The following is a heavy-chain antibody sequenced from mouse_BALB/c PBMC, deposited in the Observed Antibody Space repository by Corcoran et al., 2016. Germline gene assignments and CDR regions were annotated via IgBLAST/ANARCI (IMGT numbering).Heavy chain of an antibody. D-gene: IGHD2-1*01. Sequence: EVQLLETGGGLVQPGGSRGLSCEGSGFTFSGFWMSWVRQTPGKTLEWIGDINSDGSAINYAPSIKDRFTIFRDNDKSTLYMQMSNVRSEDTAKYCCIRYPNYYGNYGWYFDVWGAGTTVTVSS. CDR1: GFTFSGFW. CDR3: IRYPNYYGNYGWYFDV. J-gene: IGHJ1*01. CDR2: INSDGSAI. V-gene: IGHV11-2*02.